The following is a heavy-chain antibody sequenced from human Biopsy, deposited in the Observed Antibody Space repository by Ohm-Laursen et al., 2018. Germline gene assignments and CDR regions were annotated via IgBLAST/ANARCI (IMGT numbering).Heavy chain of an antibody. CDR2: IYTSGIT. V-gene: IGHV4-4*07. CDR3: ARDRDRRGWFDP. Sequence: PSQTLSLTCTVSGGSLSSYSWSWIRQPPGKGLEWIGQIYTSGITNYNPSLKSRVTMSVDASKNKFSLRVSSVTAADTAVYYCARDRDRRGWFDPWGQGTLVTVSS. CDR1: GGSLSSYS. D-gene: IGHD1-14*01. J-gene: IGHJ5*02.